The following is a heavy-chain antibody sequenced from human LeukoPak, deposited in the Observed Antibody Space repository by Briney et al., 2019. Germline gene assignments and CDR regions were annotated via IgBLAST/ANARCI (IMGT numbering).Heavy chain of an antibody. CDR3: ALAGYRSSGLAV. D-gene: IGHD6-13*01. CDR1: GFSVSSNY. V-gene: IGHV3-53*01. Sequence: GGSLRLSCAGSGFSVSSNYMTRVRQAPGRGLEWVSVIYSDGRTYYADSVKGRFTISRDNSKNTVYLQMNSLRAEDTALYYCALAGYRSSGLAVWGERPMVSVSS. J-gene: IGHJ4*02. CDR2: IYSDGRT.